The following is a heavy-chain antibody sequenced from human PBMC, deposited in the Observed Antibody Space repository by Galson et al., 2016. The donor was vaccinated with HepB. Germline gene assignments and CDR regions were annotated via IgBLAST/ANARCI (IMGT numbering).Heavy chain of an antibody. CDR3: ARLGRPMGPLVY. V-gene: IGHV4-34*01. CDR2: INHSGST. J-gene: IGHJ4*02. D-gene: IGHD7-27*01. CDR1: GGSFSGYS. Sequence: SETLSLTCGVYGGSFSGYSWSWIRQSPGKGLEWIGDINHSGSTNYNPSLKSRVTISGDTSKKQLSLNMSSVTAADTAVYYCARLGRPMGPLVYWGQGTLDTVSS.